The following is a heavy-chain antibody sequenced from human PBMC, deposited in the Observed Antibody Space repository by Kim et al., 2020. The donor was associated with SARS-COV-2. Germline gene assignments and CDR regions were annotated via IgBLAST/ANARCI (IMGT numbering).Heavy chain of an antibody. CDR2: ISWNSGSI. CDR3: AKGDPGYDILTGLDY. J-gene: IGHJ4*02. CDR1: GFTFDYA. D-gene: IGHD3-9*01. Sequence: SLRLSCAASGFTFDYAMHWVRQAPGKGLEWVSGISWNSGSIGYADSVKGRFTISRDNAKNSLYLQMNSLRAEDTALYYCAKGDPGYDILTGLDYWGQGTLVTVSS. V-gene: IGHV3-9*01.